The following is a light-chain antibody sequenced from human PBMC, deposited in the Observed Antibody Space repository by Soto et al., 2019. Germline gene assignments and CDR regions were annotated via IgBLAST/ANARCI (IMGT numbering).Light chain of an antibody. CDR3: QQYGSSGT. J-gene: IGKJ1*01. CDR1: QSVSNNY. CDR2: GAS. Sequence: TVCTQSPGPLYLSPGERATLSCRASQSVSNNYLAWYQQKPGQAPRLLIYGASNRATGIPDRFSGSGSGTDFTLTISRLEPEDFAVYYCQQYGSSGTFGQGTKVDI. V-gene: IGKV3-20*01.